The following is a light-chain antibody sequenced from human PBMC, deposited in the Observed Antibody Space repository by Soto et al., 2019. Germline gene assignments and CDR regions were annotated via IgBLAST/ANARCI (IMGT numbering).Light chain of an antibody. CDR1: KGVFYKSPNTNF. J-gene: IGKJ4*01. V-gene: IGKV4-1*01. CDR2: WAT. CDR3: QQYYKTPVT. Sequence: DIIMTQSPESLALSQGERATINCKSSKGVFYKSPNTNFLAWYKQKLGQPPRXXIYWATTRESGVPDRFSGSGSGTDFTLTINSLKAEDVAVYYCQQYYKTPVTFGGGTKVYIK.